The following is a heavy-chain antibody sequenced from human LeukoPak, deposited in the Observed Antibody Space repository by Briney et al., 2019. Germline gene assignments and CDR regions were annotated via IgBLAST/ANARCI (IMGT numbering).Heavy chain of an antibody. CDR1: GGTFSSYA. Sequence: SVKVSCKASGGTFSSYAISWVRQAPGQGLEWMGGIIPIFGTANYAQKFQGRVTITTDESTSTAYMELSSLRSEDTAVYYCARVVALGGYYYYYMDVWGKGTTVTVSS. CDR3: ARVVALGGYYYYYMDV. D-gene: IGHD1-26*01. V-gene: IGHV1-69*05. J-gene: IGHJ6*03. CDR2: IIPIFGTA.